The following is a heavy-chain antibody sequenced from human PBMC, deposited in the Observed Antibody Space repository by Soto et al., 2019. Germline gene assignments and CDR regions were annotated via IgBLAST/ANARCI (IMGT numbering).Heavy chain of an antibody. CDR1: GGSISSYY. V-gene: IGHV4-59*08. Sequence: SETLSLTCTVSGGSISSYYWSWIRQPPGKGLEWIGYIYYSGSTNYNPSLKSRVTISVDTSKNQFSLKLSSVTAADTAVYYCARLVVTYYDFWSGSRNWFDPWGQGTLVTVSS. D-gene: IGHD3-3*01. J-gene: IGHJ5*02. CDR2: IYYSGST. CDR3: ARLVVTYYDFWSGSRNWFDP.